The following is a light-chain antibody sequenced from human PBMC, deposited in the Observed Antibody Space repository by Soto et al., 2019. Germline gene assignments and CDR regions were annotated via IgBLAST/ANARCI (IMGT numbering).Light chain of an antibody. CDR3: SSYVGSNNPFV. J-gene: IGLJ1*01. V-gene: IGLV2-8*01. CDR1: SSDVGGYNY. Sequence: QSALTQPPSASGSPGQSVTISCTGTSSDVGGYNYVSWYQHHPGKAPKLVIFEVTKRPSGVPDRFSGSKSGNTASLTVSGLQAEDEADYYCSSYVGSNNPFVFGTGTKVTVL. CDR2: EVT.